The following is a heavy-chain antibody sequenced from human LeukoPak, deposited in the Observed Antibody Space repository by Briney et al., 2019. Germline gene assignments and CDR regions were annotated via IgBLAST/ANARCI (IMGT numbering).Heavy chain of an antibody. J-gene: IGHJ4*02. CDR3: ARDTTYYYDGGSSGPHYFDY. V-gene: IGHV3-30*01. Sequence: GGSLRLSCAASGFTFSSYAMYWVRQAPGKGPEWLAVISYDGGITHYADSVKDRFTISRDNSKNTLFLQLNSLRGDDTAVYYCARDTTYYYDGGSSGPHYFDYWGQGTLVTVSS. CDR2: ISYDGGIT. CDR1: GFTFSSYA. D-gene: IGHD3-10*01.